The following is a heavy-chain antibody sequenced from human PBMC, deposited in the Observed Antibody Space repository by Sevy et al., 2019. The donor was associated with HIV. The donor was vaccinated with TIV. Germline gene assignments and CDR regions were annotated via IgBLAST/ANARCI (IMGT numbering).Heavy chain of an antibody. V-gene: IGHV3-11*01. D-gene: IGHD6-19*01. Sequence: GGSLRLSCAASGFTFSDYYMSWIRQAPGKGLEWVSYISSSGSTIYYADPVKGRFTISRDNAKNSLYLQMNSLRAEDTAVYYCARDLAIAVAGTAPAMDYWGQGTLVTVSS. CDR2: ISSSGSTI. CDR3: ARDLAIAVAGTAPAMDY. J-gene: IGHJ4*02. CDR1: GFTFSDYY.